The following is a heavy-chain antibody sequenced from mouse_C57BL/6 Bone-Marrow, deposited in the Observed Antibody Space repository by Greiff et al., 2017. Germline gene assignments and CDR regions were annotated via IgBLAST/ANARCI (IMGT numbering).Heavy chain of an antibody. D-gene: IGHD1-1*01. Sequence: EVQLVESGGGLVQPGGSLKLSCAASGFTFSDYYMYWVRQTPEKRLEWVAYISNGGGSTYYPDTVKGRFTISRDNAKNTLYLQMSRLKSEDTAMYYCARPSYGSTYWYFDVWGTGTTVTVSS. CDR2: ISNGGGST. J-gene: IGHJ1*03. V-gene: IGHV5-12*01. CDR1: GFTFSDYY. CDR3: ARPSYGSTYWYFDV.